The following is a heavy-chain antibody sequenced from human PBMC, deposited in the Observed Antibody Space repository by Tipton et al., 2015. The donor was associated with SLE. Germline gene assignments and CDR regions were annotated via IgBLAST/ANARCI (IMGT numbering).Heavy chain of an antibody. CDR3: ASVYGDNGNMDV. Sequence: TLSLTCTISGGSISSSSYYWGWIRQPPGKGLEWIGSIYYSGSTYYNPSLKSRVTISVDTSKNQFSLKLSSVTAADTAVYYCASVYGDNGNMDVWGKGTTVTVSS. CDR1: GGSISSSSYY. D-gene: IGHD4-17*01. CDR2: IYYSGST. V-gene: IGHV4-39*07. J-gene: IGHJ6*03.